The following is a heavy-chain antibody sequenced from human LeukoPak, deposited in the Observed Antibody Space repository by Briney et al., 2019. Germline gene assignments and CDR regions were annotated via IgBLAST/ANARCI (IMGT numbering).Heavy chain of an antibody. D-gene: IGHD4-11*01. J-gene: IGHJ4*02. CDR2: IYHSGST. CDR1: GYSISSGYY. CDR3: ASLRTVTTFYFDY. Sequence: SETLSLTCAVSGYSISSGYYWGWIRQPPGKGLEWIGSIYHSGSTYYNPSLKSRFTISVDTSNNHFSLKLSSVTAADTAVYYCASLRTVTTFYFDYWGQGTMVTVSS. V-gene: IGHV4-38-2*01.